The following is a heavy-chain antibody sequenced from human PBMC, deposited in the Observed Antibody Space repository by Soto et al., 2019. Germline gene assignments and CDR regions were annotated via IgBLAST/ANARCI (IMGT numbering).Heavy chain of an antibody. D-gene: IGHD2-15*01. CDR3: ARDFYCSRGSRGSCSDCFDP. Sequence: QVHLVQSGVEVNKPGASVKVSCKASGYTFTTYGISWVRQAPGQGLEWMGWIGAYDGHTNYAQKFQGRVTMTIDTSTSTGHIELRSLRSDDTALYYCARDFYCSRGSRGSCSDCFDPWGQGTLVIVSS. J-gene: IGHJ5*02. CDR2: IGAYDGHT. V-gene: IGHV1-18*01. CDR1: GYTFTTYG.